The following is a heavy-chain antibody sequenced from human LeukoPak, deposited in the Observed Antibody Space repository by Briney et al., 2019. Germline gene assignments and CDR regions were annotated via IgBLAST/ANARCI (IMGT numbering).Heavy chain of an antibody. CDR2: IASSGRNT. CDR3: AKDIQLSA. Sequence: GGSLRLSCAASGFNFNDAAMTWVRQPPGKGLEWVSLIASSGRNTYYTDSVRGRFTISRDNSKKTLSLQMNSLRVEDTAIYYCAKDIQLSAWGLGTMVTVSS. J-gene: IGHJ3*01. V-gene: IGHV3-23*01. D-gene: IGHD5-24*01. CDR1: GFNFNDAA.